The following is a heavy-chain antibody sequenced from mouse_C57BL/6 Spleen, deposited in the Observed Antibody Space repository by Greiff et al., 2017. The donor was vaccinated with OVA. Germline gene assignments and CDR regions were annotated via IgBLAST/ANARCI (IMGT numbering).Heavy chain of an antibody. D-gene: IGHD1-1*01. J-gene: IGHJ1*03. Sequence: QVQLKQPGAELVKPGASVKMSCKASGYTFTSYWITWVKQRPGQGLEWIGDIYPGSGSTNYNEKFKSKATLTVDTSSSTAYMQLSSLTSEDSAVYYCARSDYYGSSYWYFDVWGTGTTVTVSS. V-gene: IGHV1-55*01. CDR2: IYPGSGST. CDR3: ARSDYYGSSYWYFDV. CDR1: GYTFTSYW.